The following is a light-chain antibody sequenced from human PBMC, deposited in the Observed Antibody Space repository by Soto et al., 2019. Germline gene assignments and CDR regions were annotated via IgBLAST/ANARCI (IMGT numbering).Light chain of an antibody. V-gene: IGKV1-39*01. CDR3: QQSYSTPRT. Sequence: DIQMTQSPSSLSASVGDRVTITCRASQSISSYLNWYQQKPGKAPKLLIYAASSLQSGVPSRFSGSGSGTDFTHTNSNLQPEDFATYYCQQSYSTPRTFGQGTRLEIK. J-gene: IGKJ5*01. CDR2: AAS. CDR1: QSISSY.